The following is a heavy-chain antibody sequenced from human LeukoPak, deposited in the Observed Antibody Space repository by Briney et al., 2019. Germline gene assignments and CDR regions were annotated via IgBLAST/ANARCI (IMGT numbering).Heavy chain of an antibody. CDR1: GGSFSGYY. J-gene: IGHJ3*02. CDR2: INHSGST. D-gene: IGHD6-19*01. Sequence: SETLSLTCAVYGGSFSGYYWSWIRQPPGKGLEWIGEINHSGSTNYNPSLKSRVTISVDTSKNQFSLKLSSVTAADTAVYYCARPRGSGWTKRGAFDIWGQGTMVTVSS. V-gene: IGHV4-34*01. CDR3: ARPRGSGWTKRGAFDI.